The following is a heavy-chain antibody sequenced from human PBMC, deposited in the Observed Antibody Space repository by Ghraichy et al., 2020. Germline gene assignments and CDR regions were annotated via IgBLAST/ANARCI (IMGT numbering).Heavy chain of an antibody. Sequence: GSLRLSCAASGFTFSSYAMSWVRQAPGKGLEWVSGISSSGGSTYYADSVKGRFTISRDNSKNTLYLQMNSLRAEDTAVYYCAKGPSSGWYYFDYWGQGTLVTVSS. V-gene: IGHV3-23*01. CDR1: GFTFSSYA. J-gene: IGHJ4*02. CDR3: AKGPSSGWYYFDY. CDR2: ISSSGGST. D-gene: IGHD6-19*01.